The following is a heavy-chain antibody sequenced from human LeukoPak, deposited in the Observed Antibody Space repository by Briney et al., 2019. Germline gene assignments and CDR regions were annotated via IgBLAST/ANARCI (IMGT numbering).Heavy chain of an antibody. Sequence: PGGSLRLSCAASGFTFSSYGMHWVRQAPGKGLEWVSFIRYDGSNKYYADSVKGRFTISRDNSKNTLYLQMNSLRAEDTAVYYCANALARYAGEYFQHWGQGTLVTVSS. CDR3: ANALARYAGEYFQH. D-gene: IGHD2-2*01. J-gene: IGHJ1*01. CDR1: GFTFSSYG. V-gene: IGHV3-30*02. CDR2: IRYDGSNK.